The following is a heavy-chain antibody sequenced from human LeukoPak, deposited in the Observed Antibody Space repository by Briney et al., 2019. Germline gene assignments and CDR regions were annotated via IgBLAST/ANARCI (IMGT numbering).Heavy chain of an antibody. J-gene: IGHJ4*02. CDR3: NTYYYGSGMRTSDY. Sequence: GGSLRLSCAASGFTFKSYDMHWVRQAPGKGLEWVAFIRTDETSKSSKSDKSKTYYADSVKGRFTVSRDNAKNSLYLQMNSLRAEDTAVYYCNTYYYGSGMRTSDYWGQGTLVTVSS. CDR2: IRTDETSKSSKSDKSKT. D-gene: IGHD3-10*01. CDR1: GFTFKSYD. V-gene: IGHV3-30*02.